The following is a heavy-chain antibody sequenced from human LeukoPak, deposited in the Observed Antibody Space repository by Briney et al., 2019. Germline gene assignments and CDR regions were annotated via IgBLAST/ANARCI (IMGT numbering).Heavy chain of an antibody. D-gene: IGHD6-13*01. CDR3: AGSSSSSWLDEYFQH. Sequence: SETLSLTCTVSGGSISSDYWSWNRQPPGQGPELIGYIYYSGSTNYNPSLKSRVTISVDTSKNQFSLKLSSVTAAATAVYYCAGSSSSSWLDEYFQHWGQGTLVTVSS. V-gene: IGHV4-59*01. CDR2: IYYSGST. CDR1: GGSISSDY. J-gene: IGHJ1*01.